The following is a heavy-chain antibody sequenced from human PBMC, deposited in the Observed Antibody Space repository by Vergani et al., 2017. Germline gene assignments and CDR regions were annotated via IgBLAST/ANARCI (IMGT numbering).Heavy chain of an antibody. V-gene: IGHV4-34*01. CDR2: INHSGST. D-gene: IGHD6-19*01. CDR3: ARLPGIAVAGFDY. J-gene: IGHJ4*02. CDR1: GGSFSGYY. Sequence: QVQLQQWGAGLLKPSETLSLTCAVYGGSFSGYYWSWIRQPPGKGLEWIGEINHSGSTNYNPSLKSRVTISVDTSKNQFSLKLSSVTAADTAVYYCARLPGIAVAGFDYWGQGTLVTVSS.